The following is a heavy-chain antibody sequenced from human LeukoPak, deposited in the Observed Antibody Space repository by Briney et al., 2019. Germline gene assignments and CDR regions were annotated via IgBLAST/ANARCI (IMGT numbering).Heavy chain of an antibody. CDR2: IRSKANSYAT. CDR3: ARQITMIEEGAFDI. Sequence: GGSLKLSCAASGFTFSGSAMHWVRQASGKGLEWVGRIRSKANSYATAYAASVKGRFTISRDDSKNTAYLQMNSLKTEDTAVYYCARQITMIEEGAFDIWGQGTMVTVSS. D-gene: IGHD3-22*01. J-gene: IGHJ3*02. V-gene: IGHV3-73*01. CDR1: GFTFSGSA.